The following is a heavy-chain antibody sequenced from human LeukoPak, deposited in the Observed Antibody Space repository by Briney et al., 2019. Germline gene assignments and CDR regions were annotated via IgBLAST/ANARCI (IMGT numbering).Heavy chain of an antibody. CDR1: GGSISSSNW. D-gene: IGHD3-10*01. CDR2: IYHSGST. Sequence: SETLSLTCAVSGGSISSSNWWSWVRQPPGKGLEWIGEIYHSGSTNYNPSLKSRVTISVDKSKNQFFLKLSSVTAADTAVYYCASQGSGSSNWFGPWGQGTLVIVSS. V-gene: IGHV4-4*02. CDR3: ASQGSGSSNWFGP. J-gene: IGHJ5*02.